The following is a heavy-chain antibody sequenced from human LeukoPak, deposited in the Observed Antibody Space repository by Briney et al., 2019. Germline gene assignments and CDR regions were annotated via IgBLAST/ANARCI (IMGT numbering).Heavy chain of an antibody. D-gene: IGHD3-22*01. J-gene: IGHJ4*02. Sequence: GGSLRLSCVASGVTLSNYAMSWARQAPGKGLEWVSAISGSGGSTYYADSVKGRFTISRDNSKNTLYLQMNSLRAEDTAVYYCAKGYDSPLGYWGQGTLVTVSS. CDR3: AKGYDSPLGY. CDR1: GVTLSNYA. CDR2: ISGSGGST. V-gene: IGHV3-23*01.